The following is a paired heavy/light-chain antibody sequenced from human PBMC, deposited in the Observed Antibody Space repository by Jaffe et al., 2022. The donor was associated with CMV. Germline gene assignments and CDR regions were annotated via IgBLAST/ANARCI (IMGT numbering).Light chain of an antibody. J-gene: IGLJ1*01. CDR2: DVS. V-gene: IGLV2-14*03. CDR1: SSDVGGYNY. CDR3: SSYTSSSTLEV. Sequence: QSALTQPASVSGSPGQSITISCTGTSSDVGGYNYVSWYQQHPGKAPKLMIYDVSNRPSGVSNRFSGSKSGNTASLTISGLQAEDEADYYCSSYTSSSTLEVFGTGTKVTVL.
Heavy chain of an antibody. V-gene: IGHV3-23*04. CDR3: AKRETEWPHHYYYYYMDV. CDR1: GFTFSSYA. Sequence: EVQLVESGGGLVQPGGSLRLSCAASGFTFSSYAMSWVRQAPGKGLEWVSAISGSGGSTYYADSVKGRFTISRDNSKNTLYLQMNSLRAEDTAVYYCAKRETEWPHHYYYYYMDVWGKGTTVTVSS. D-gene: IGHD3-3*01. J-gene: IGHJ6*03. CDR2: ISGSGGST.